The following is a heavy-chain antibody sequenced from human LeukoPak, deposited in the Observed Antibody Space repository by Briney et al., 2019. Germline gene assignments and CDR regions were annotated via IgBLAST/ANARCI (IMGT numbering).Heavy chain of an antibody. D-gene: IGHD3-10*01. V-gene: IGHV3-43*01. CDR2: ISWDGGST. CDR3: AKETSGAFDI. Sequence: GGSLRLSCAASGFTFDDYTMHWVRQAPGKGLEWVSLISWDGGSTYYAGSVKGRFTISRDNSKNSLYLQMNSLRTEDTALYYCAKETSGAFDIWGQGTMVTVSS. CDR1: GFTFDDYT. J-gene: IGHJ3*02.